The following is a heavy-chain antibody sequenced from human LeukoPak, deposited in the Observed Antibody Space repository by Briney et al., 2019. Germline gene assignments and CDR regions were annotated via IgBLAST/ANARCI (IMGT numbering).Heavy chain of an antibody. D-gene: IGHD2-2*01. CDR2: INWDGGAT. V-gene: IGHV3-20*04. CDR3: ARDLSSTWYSLAY. CDR1: GISSDDYG. J-gene: IGHJ4*02. Sequence: GGSLRLSCEASGISSDDYGMSWVRQAPGKGLEWVSGINWDGGATSCADSVKGRFTISRDNANNFLYLQMNSLRAEDTAFYYWARDLSSTWYSLAYWGQGTLVTVSS.